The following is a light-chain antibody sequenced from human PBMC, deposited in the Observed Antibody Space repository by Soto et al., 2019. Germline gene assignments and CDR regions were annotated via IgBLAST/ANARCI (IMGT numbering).Light chain of an antibody. Sequence: EIVLTQSPVTLSLSPGERATLSCRASQSVNNYLVWYQQQPGQAPRALIYDASDRAAGIPARFSGSGSGTDFTLTISGLEPEDFAVYYCQQRINAPWTFGQGTKVEIK. V-gene: IGKV3-11*01. CDR2: DAS. CDR3: QQRINAPWT. J-gene: IGKJ1*01. CDR1: QSVNNY.